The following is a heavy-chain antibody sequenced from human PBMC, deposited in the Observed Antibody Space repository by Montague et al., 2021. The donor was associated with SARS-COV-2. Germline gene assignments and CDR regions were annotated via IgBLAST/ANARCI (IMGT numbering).Heavy chain of an antibody. V-gene: IGHV3-53*01. Sequence: SLRLSCAASGFTVSNNYMIWVRQAPGKELEWVSIIYSGGSTYHADSVKGRFTISRDNSNNTVYLQMNSLRAEDTAVYYCARGPYSSGWYTYEYFPHWGQGTLVTVSS. J-gene: IGHJ1*01. CDR2: IYSGGST. CDR1: GFTVSNNY. D-gene: IGHD6-19*01. CDR3: ARGPYSSGWYTYEYFPH.